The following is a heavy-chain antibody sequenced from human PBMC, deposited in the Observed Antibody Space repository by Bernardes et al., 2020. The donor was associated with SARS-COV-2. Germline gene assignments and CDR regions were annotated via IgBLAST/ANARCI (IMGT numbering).Heavy chain of an antibody. CDR3: ATAPHYYYGLDV. CDR1: KFTVSNNY. J-gene: IGHJ6*02. CDR2: LYSGGTT. Sequence: GGSLRLSCEASKFTVSNNYMSWVRQAPGKGLEWVSLLYSGGTTYYADSVKGRFTVSRDNSKNTLFLQMSDLRAEDTAIYYCATAPHYYYGLDVWSQGTAVTVSS. V-gene: IGHV3-53*01.